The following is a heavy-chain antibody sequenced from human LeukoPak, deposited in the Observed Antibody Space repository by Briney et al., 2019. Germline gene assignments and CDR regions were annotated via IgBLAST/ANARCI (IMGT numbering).Heavy chain of an antibody. D-gene: IGHD2-21*01. J-gene: IGHJ3*02. Sequence: SETLSLTCTVSGGSISSSSYYWGWIRQPPGRGLEWIGSIYYSGSTYYNPSLKSRVTISVDTSKNQFSLKLSSVTAADTAVYYCARHAISLDAFDIWGQGTIVTVSS. CDR2: IYYSGST. V-gene: IGHV4-39*01. CDR1: GGSISSSSYY. CDR3: ARHAISLDAFDI.